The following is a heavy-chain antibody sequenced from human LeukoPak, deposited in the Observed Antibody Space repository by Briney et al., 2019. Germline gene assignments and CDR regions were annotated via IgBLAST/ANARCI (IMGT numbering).Heavy chain of an antibody. CDR3: ARGAAISVAGTAYYYFYGMDV. CDR2: IYSGDNT. V-gene: IGHV3-53*01. Sequence: GGSLRLSCAASGFTVSGYYMNWVRQAPGKGLEWASVIYSGDNTYYADSVKGRFTISRDNPKNTLFLQMNSLSAEDTAVYFCARGAAISVAGTAYYYFYGMDVWGQGTTVTVSS. D-gene: IGHD6-13*01. CDR1: GFTVSGYY. J-gene: IGHJ6*02.